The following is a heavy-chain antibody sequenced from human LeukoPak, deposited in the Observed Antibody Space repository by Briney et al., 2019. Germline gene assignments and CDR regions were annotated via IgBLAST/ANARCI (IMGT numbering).Heavy chain of an antibody. CDR3: ARDDGSGWHFDY. Sequence: SGSLRLSCAASGFTFSSYSMNWVRQAPGKGLEWVSSISSSSSYIYYADSVKGRFTISRDNAKNSLYLQMNSLRAEDTAVYYCARDDGSGWHFDYWGQGTLVTVSS. V-gene: IGHV3-21*01. CDR1: GFTFSSYS. CDR2: ISSSSSYI. J-gene: IGHJ4*02. D-gene: IGHD6-19*01.